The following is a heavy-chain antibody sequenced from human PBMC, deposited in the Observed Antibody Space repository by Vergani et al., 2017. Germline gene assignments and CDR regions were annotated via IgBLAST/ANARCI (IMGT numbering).Heavy chain of an antibody. V-gene: IGHV4-39*01. CDR3: ARETSGIVATGRDY. J-gene: IGHJ4*03. CDR2: IYYSGST. D-gene: IGHD5-12*01. Sequence: QLQLQESGPGLVKPSETLSLTCTVSGGHISSSSYYWGWIRQPPGKGLEWIGSIYYSGSTYYNPSLKSRVTISVDTSKNQFSLKRSSVTAADTAVYYCARETSGIVATGRDYWGQGTTVTVSS. CDR1: GGHISSSSYY.